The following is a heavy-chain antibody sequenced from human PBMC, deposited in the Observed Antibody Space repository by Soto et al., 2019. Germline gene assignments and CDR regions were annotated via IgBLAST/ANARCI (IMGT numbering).Heavy chain of an antibody. CDR3: ARTYCSGGSCYSVFAGYYYGMDV. Sequence: PGGSLRLSCAASGFTFSSYSMNWVRQAPGKGLEWVSSISSSSSYIYYADSVKGRFTISRDNAKNSLYLQMNSLRAEDTAVYYCARTYCSGGSCYSVFAGYYYGMDVWGQGTTVTVYS. D-gene: IGHD2-15*01. J-gene: IGHJ6*02. CDR1: GFTFSSYS. CDR2: ISSSSSYI. V-gene: IGHV3-21*01.